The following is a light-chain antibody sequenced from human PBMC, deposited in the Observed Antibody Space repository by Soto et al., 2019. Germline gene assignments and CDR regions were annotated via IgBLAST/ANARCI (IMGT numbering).Light chain of an antibody. V-gene: IGKV1-5*01. CDR1: QSISSW. CDR2: AAS. CDR3: QHYNYSLT. J-gene: IGKJ1*01. Sequence: DIQMTQSPSTLSASVGDRVTITFRDSQSISSWSAWLQQQPGEAPKLLIYAASTFDSGAASRFSGSGSGTEFTLTISSVQPDDLASYCCQHYNYSLTFGQGTKVDIK.